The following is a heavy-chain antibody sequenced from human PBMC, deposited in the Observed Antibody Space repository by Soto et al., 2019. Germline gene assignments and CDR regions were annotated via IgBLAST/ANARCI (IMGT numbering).Heavy chain of an antibody. J-gene: IGHJ6*02. D-gene: IGHD2-21*02. CDR3: AREDDGGDRDYYGLDV. V-gene: IGHV4-39*02. CDR1: GGSISRSSYY. Sequence: PSETLSLTCSVSGGSISRSSYYWGWIRQPPGKGPECIGNIYYSGSTSYNPSLKSRVIISVDTSKNQFYLKLTSVTAADTAVYFCAREDDGGDRDYYGLDVWGQGTTVTVSS. CDR2: IYYSGST.